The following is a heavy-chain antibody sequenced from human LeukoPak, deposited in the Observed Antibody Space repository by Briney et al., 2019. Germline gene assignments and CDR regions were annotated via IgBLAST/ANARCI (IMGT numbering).Heavy chain of an antibody. D-gene: IGHD2-15*01. V-gene: IGHV3-23*01. CDR2: ISGSGGST. CDR1: GFTFSSYA. Sequence: PGGSLRLSCAASGFTFSSYAMSWVRQAPGKGLEWVSAISGSGGSTYYADSVKGRFTISRDNSNNSPYLQMNTLRAEDTAVYYCATNRGGYCSGGSCYVESDYWGQGTLVTVSS. CDR3: ATNRGGYCSGGSCYVESDY. J-gene: IGHJ4*02.